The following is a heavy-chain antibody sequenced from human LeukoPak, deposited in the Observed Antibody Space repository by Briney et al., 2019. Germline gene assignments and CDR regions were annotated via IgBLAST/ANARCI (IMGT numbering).Heavy chain of an antibody. J-gene: IGHJ6*02. V-gene: IGHV4-34*01. CDR2: INHSGST. Sequence: PSETLSLTCAVYGGSFSGYYWSWIRQPPGKGLEWIGEINHSGSTNYNPSLKSRVTISVDTSKNQFSLKLSSVTAADTAVYYCAGHIVVVVAASDGMDVWGQGTTVTVSS. CDR1: GGSFSGYY. CDR3: AGHIVVVVAASDGMDV. D-gene: IGHD2-15*01.